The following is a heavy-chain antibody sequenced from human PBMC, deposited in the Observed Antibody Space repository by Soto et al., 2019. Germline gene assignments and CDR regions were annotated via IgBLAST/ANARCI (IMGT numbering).Heavy chain of an antibody. CDR2: IRSKAYGGTT. J-gene: IGHJ6*02. V-gene: IGHV3-49*03. D-gene: IGHD4-4*01. CDR3: NTSNPSRDYYYGMEV. CDR1: GFTFGDYA. Sequence: GGSLRLSCTASGFTFGDYAMSWFRQAPGKGLEWVGFIRSKAYGGTTEYAASVKGRFTISRDDSKSIAYLQMNSLKTEDTAVYYCNTSNPSRDYYYGMEVWGQGTTVTVSS.